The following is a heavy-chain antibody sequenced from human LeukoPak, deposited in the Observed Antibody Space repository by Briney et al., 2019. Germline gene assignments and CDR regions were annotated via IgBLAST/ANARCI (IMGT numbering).Heavy chain of an antibody. J-gene: IGHJ4*02. D-gene: IGHD7-27*01. CDR2: IRYDGSNK. CDR1: GFTFSSYG. CDR3: AKDGDDYLDY. V-gene: IGHV3-30*02. Sequence: PGGSLRLSCAASGFTFSSYGMHWVRKAPGKGLEWVAFIRYDGSNKYYADSAKGRFTISRDNSKNTLYLQMNSLRAEDTAVYYCAKDGDDYLDYWGQGTLVTVSS.